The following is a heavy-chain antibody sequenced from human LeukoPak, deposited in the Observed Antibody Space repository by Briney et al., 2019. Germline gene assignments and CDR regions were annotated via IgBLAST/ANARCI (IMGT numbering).Heavy chain of an antibody. CDR3: ARHDVGLRPSNFDY. CDR2: IYYSGST. D-gene: IGHD4-17*01. V-gene: IGHV4-31*03. J-gene: IGHJ4*02. CDR1: GGSISSGGYY. Sequence: PSQTLSLTCTVSGGSISSGGYYWSWIRQHPGKGLEWIGYIYYSGSTYYNPSLKSRVTISVDTSKNQFSLKLSSVTTADTAVYYCARHDVGLRPSNFDYWGQGTLVTVSS.